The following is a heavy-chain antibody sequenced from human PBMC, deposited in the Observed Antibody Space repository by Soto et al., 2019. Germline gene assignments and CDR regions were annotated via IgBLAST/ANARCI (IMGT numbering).Heavy chain of an antibody. J-gene: IGHJ6*03. Sequence: SETLSLTCTVSGGSISSYYWSWIRQPPGKGLEWIGYIYYSGSTNYNPSLKSRVTISVDTSKNQFSLKLSSVTAADTAVYYCASIAAAGTHYYYYYMDVWGKGTTVTVSS. CDR2: IYYSGST. CDR1: GGSISSYY. V-gene: IGHV4-59*01. CDR3: ASIAAAGTHYYYYYMDV. D-gene: IGHD6-13*01.